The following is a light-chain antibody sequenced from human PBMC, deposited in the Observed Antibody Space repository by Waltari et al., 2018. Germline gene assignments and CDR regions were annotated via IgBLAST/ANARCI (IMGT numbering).Light chain of an antibody. CDR3: QQYYSTPRT. CDR2: WAS. CDR1: QSLLYSSNNKNY. V-gene: IGKV4-1*01. J-gene: IGKJ2*01. Sequence: DIVMTQSPDSLAVSLGERATINCKSSQSLLYSSNNKNYLALYQQKPVQPPQLLVYWASTRESGVPDRFGGSGSGADFTLTISSLQAEDVAIYYCQQYYSTPRTFGQGTKLEIK.